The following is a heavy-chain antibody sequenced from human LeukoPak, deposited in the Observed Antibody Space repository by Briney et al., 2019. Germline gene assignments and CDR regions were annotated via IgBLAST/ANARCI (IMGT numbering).Heavy chain of an antibody. V-gene: IGHV4-59*01. CDR1: SGSISKSY. Sequence: SETLSLTCTVSSGSISKSYWSWIRQPPGKGLEWIGHISFTGGTTYNPSLEGRVTISLNTSKHQFSLRLTSVTAADTAVYFCARAAKFYFGSETYYYFDYWGQGSLVTVSS. J-gene: IGHJ4*02. D-gene: IGHD3-10*01. CDR3: ARAAKFYFGSETYYYFDY. CDR2: ISFTGGT.